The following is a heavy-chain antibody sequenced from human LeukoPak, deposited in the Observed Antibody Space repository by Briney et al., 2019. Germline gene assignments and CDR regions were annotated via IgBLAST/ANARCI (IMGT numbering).Heavy chain of an antibody. CDR3: AKDIRRLLQFSPDY. V-gene: IGHV3-9*03. CDR2: ISWNSGSI. Sequence: GGSLRLSCAASGFTFDDYAMDWVRHAPGKGLEWVSGISWNSGSIGYADSVKGQFTISRDNAKNSLYLQMNSLRAEDMALYYCAKDIRRLLQFSPDYLGQGTLVTVSS. CDR1: GFTFDDYA. D-gene: IGHD5-24*01. J-gene: IGHJ4*02.